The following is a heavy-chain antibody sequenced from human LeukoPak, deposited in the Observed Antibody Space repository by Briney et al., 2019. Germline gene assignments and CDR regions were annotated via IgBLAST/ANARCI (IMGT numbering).Heavy chain of an antibody. CDR3: ARVSDSITMVRGLTFDY. Sequence: PSETLSLTCTVSGGSISSYYWSWIRQPPGKGLEWIGYIYYSGSTNYNPSLKSRVTISVDTSKNQFSLKLSSVTAADTAVYYCARVSDSITMVRGLTFDYWGQGTLVTVSS. D-gene: IGHD3-10*01. CDR2: IYYSGST. CDR1: GGSISSYY. V-gene: IGHV4-59*01. J-gene: IGHJ4*02.